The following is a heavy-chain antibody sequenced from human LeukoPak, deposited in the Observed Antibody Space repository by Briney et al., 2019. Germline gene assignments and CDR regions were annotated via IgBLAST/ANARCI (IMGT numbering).Heavy chain of an antibody. CDR3: ARVVGSSGWYRGYFDY. Sequence: GGSLRLSCAASGFTFSSYSMNWVRQAPGKGLEWVSYISGSSSTIYYADSVKGRCTISRDNAKNSLYLQMNSLRAEDTAVYYCARVVGSSGWYRGYFDYWGQGTLVTVSS. CDR1: GFTFSSYS. J-gene: IGHJ4*02. CDR2: ISGSSSTI. V-gene: IGHV3-48*01. D-gene: IGHD6-19*01.